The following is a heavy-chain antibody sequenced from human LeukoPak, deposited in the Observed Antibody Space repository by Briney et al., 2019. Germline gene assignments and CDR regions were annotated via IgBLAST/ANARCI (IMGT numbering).Heavy chain of an antibody. Sequence: ASVKVSCKASGYTFTSYDINWVRQAPGHGLEWMGWMNPNSGNTGYAQKFQGRVTITRNTSISTAHMELSSLRSEDTAVYYCARGGRYYEDNWFDPWGQGTLVTVSS. CDR1: GYTFTSYD. V-gene: IGHV1-8*03. J-gene: IGHJ5*02. CDR2: MNPNSGNT. CDR3: ARGGRYYEDNWFDP. D-gene: IGHD3-3*01.